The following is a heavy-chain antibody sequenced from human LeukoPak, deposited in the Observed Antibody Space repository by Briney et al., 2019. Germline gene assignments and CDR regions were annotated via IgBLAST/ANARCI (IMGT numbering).Heavy chain of an antibody. J-gene: IGHJ4*02. V-gene: IGHV3-11*03. D-gene: IGHD3-22*01. CDR2: ISSSSSYT. CDR1: GFTFSDYY. Sequence: GGSLRLSCAASGFTFSDYYMSWIRQAPGKGLEWGSDISSSSSYTNYADAVKGRFTISRDNAKNSLYLQMNSLRAEDTAVYYCARFFLPYYYDSSGYYLGYWGQGTLVTVSS. CDR3: ARFFLPYYYDSSGYYLGY.